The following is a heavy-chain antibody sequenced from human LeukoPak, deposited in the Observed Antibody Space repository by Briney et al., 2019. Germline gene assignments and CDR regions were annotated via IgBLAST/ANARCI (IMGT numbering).Heavy chain of an antibody. Sequence: GGPLRLSCVASGFTFRTYSMSWIPQAPEKGLEGVSGIYGSGHDTFYADSVQGRFVISRDNSKNILFLQMDSLRVEDTAVYYCAKDIKPDGIWDIDYWGQGTLVTVSS. D-gene: IGHD2/OR15-2a*01. J-gene: IGHJ4*02. CDR3: AKDIKPDGIWDIDY. V-gene: IGHV3-23*01. CDR2: IYGSGHDT. CDR1: GFTFRTYS.